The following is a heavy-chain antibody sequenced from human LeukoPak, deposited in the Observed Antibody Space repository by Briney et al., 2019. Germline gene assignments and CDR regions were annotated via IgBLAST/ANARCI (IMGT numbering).Heavy chain of an antibody. Sequence: SETLSLTRTVSGGSISSYYWSWIRQPAGKGLEWIGRIYTSGSTNYNPSLKSRVTMSVDTSKNQFSLKLSSVTAADTAVYYCARGLWFGDENPPYFDYWGQGILVTVSS. CDR2: IYTSGST. D-gene: IGHD3-10*01. CDR1: GGSISSYY. J-gene: IGHJ4*02. CDR3: ARGLWFGDENPPYFDY. V-gene: IGHV4-4*07.